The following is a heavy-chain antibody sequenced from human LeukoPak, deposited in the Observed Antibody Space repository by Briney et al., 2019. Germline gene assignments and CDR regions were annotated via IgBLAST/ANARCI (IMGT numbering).Heavy chain of an antibody. V-gene: IGHV1-69*13. D-gene: IGHD3-9*01. Sequence: GASVKVSCKASGGTFSSYAISWVRQAPGQGLEWMGGIIPIFGTANYAQKFQGRATITADESTSTAYMELSSLRSEDTAVYYCARGAYDILTGYLFDYWGQGTLVTVSS. CDR1: GGTFSSYA. CDR2: IIPIFGTA. J-gene: IGHJ4*02. CDR3: ARGAYDILTGYLFDY.